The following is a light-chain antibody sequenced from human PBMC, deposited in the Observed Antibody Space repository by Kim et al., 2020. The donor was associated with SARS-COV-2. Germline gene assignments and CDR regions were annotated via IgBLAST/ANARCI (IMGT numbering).Light chain of an antibody. CDR2: KDS. CDR1: ALSKQY. CDR3: QSADNSGTYVV. J-gene: IGLJ2*01. Sequence: SGTTARITFSGDALSKQYAYWYQQKPGQAPVLVIFKDSERPSGIPERFSGSSSGTTVTLTISGGQAEDEADYYCQSADNSGTYVVFGGGTKLTVL. V-gene: IGLV3-25*03.